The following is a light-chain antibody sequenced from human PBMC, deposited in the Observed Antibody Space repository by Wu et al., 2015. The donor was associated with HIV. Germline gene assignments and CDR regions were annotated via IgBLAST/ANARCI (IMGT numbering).Light chain of an antibody. Sequence: EIVLTQSPATLSLSPGEGATLSCRASQSVSSYLAWYQQKPGQAPRLLIYDASNRATGIPARFSGSGSGTDFTLTISSLEPEDSAIYYCQQRSNSYSFGQGTKLEIK. J-gene: IGKJ2*03. CDR3: QQRSNSYS. CDR1: QSVSSY. V-gene: IGKV3-11*01. CDR2: DAS.